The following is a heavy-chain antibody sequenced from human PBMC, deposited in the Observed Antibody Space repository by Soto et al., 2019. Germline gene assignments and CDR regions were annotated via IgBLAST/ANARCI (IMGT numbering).Heavy chain of an antibody. V-gene: IGHV3-53*01. D-gene: IGHD3-9*01. Sequence: PGGSLRLSCAASGFAVSTYYMNWVRQAPGKGLEWVSVIYSGGSTYYADSVRGRITISRDNSKNTLYLQMNSLRSEDTAVYYCARGYDDILTGNLDVWGQGTTLSVSS. CDR1: GFAVSTYY. CDR2: IYSGGST. J-gene: IGHJ6*02. CDR3: ARGYDDILTGNLDV.